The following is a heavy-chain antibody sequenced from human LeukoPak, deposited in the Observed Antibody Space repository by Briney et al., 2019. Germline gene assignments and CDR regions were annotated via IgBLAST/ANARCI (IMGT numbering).Heavy chain of an antibody. J-gene: IGHJ4*02. CDR2: INPNSGGT. D-gene: IGHD4-17*01. V-gene: IGHV1-2*02. CDR3: ARDGYGDYLEYFDS. Sequence: ASVKVSCKASGYTFTGYYMHWVRQAPGQGLEWMGWINPNSGGTNYAQKFQGGVTMTRDTSISTAYMELSRLRSDDPAVYYCARDGYGDYLEYFDSWGQGTLVTVSS. CDR1: GYTFTGYY.